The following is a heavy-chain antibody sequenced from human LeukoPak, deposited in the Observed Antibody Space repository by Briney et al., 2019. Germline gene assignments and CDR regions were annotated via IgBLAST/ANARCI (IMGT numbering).Heavy chain of an antibody. D-gene: IGHD5-12*01. CDR3: ARDNIVATATDY. CDR1: GFTFSSYG. V-gene: IGHV3-33*01. Sequence: GSLSLSCAASGFTFSSYGMHWVRQAPGKGLEWVAVIWYDGSNKYYADSVKGRFTISRDNSKNTLYLQMNSLRAEDTAVYYCARDNIVATATDYWGQGTLVTVSS. CDR2: IWYDGSNK. J-gene: IGHJ4*02.